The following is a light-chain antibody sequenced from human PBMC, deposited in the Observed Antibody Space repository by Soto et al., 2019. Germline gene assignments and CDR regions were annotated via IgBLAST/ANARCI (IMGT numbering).Light chain of an antibody. V-gene: IGKV3-20*01. CDR3: QQYGSSPPWT. Sequence: EIVLTQSPGTLSLSPGERATLSCRASQSVSSSYLAWYQQKLGQAPRLLIYGASSRATGIPDRFSGSVSGTGFTLTISRLEPEDFAVYYCQQYGSSPPWTFGQGTKVEIK. CDR2: GAS. CDR1: QSVSSSY. J-gene: IGKJ1*01.